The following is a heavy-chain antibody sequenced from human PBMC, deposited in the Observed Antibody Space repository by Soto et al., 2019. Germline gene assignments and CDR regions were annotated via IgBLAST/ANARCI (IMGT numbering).Heavy chain of an antibody. V-gene: IGHV3-64D*08. CDR1: GFTFSSYA. CDR3: VKDQGEQLVFWFDP. J-gene: IGHJ5*02. D-gene: IGHD6-6*01. CDR2: ISSNGGST. Sequence: GGSLRLSCSASGFTFSSYAMHWVRQAPGKGLEYVSAISSNGGSTYYADSVKGRFTISRDNSKNTLYLQMSSLRAEDTAVYYCVKDQGEQLVFWFDPWGQETLVTVSS.